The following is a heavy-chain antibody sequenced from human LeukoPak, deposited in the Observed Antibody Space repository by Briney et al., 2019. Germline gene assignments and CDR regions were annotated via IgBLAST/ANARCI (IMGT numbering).Heavy chain of an antibody. V-gene: IGHV4-39*01. CDR2: IYYSGNT. Sequence: SETLSLTCTVSGDSISSSKKYWGWVRQPPGKGLEWIGSIYYSGNTYYNPSLKSRVTISLDTSRNQYSLRLSSVTAADTADYYCARAQGNGLIDFWGQGTLVTVSS. CDR3: ARAQGNGLIDF. D-gene: IGHD3/OR15-3a*01. CDR1: GDSISSSKKY. J-gene: IGHJ4*02.